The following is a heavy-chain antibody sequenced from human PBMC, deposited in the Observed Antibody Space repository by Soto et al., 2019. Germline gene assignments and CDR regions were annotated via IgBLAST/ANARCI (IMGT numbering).Heavy chain of an antibody. CDR2: IIPILGIA. V-gene: IGHV1-69*02. CDR3: AGGYGGKMVVVAFDI. J-gene: IGHJ3*02. D-gene: IGHD2-15*01. CDR1: GDTFSSYT. Sequence: ASVKVSCKASGDTFSSYTISWVRQAPGQGLEWIGRIIPILGIANFAQKFQGKVTITADKSTSTAYMKLSSRRSEDPAVYYFAGGYGGKMVVVAFDIWGEGTIVTVS.